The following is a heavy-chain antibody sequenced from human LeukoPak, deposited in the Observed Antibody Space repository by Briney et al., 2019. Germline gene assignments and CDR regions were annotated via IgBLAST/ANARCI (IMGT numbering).Heavy chain of an antibody. V-gene: IGHV3-15*01. CDR3: TTVSGAKGGY. J-gene: IGHJ4*02. Sequence: GGSLRLSCTTSGFNFRAYWMGWIRQAPGKGLEWVGRIKSKTVGETTDYAAPVKGRFTISRDDSKSSVYLQMNSLKTEDTAVYYCTTVSGAKGGYWGQGTLVTVSS. CDR1: GFNFRAYW. D-gene: IGHD3-16*01. CDR2: IKSKTVGETT.